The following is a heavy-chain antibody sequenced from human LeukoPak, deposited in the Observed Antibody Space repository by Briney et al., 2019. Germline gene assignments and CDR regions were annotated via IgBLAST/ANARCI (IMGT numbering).Heavy chain of an antibody. J-gene: IGHJ3*02. CDR3: AKDSNYYDSTAFDI. D-gene: IGHD3-22*01. Sequence: PGTSLRLSCAASGFTFRSYGMHWVRQAPGKGLEWVAVISYDGSNKYYADSVKGRFTISRDNSKNTLYLQMNSLRAEDTAVYYCAKDSNYYDSTAFDIWGQGTMVTVAS. V-gene: IGHV3-30*18. CDR1: GFTFRSYG. CDR2: ISYDGSNK.